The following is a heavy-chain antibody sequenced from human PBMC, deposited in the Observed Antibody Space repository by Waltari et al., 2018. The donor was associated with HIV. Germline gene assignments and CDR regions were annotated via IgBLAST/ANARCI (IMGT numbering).Heavy chain of an antibody. D-gene: IGHD6-19*01. CDR1: GGSINSHY. J-gene: IGHJ5*02. CDR3: ARGGALAVTLDP. V-gene: IGHV4-59*11. Sequence: QVQLQESGPGLVKPSETLSLTCTVSGGSINSHYWSWIRQPPGKGLEWIGYIYYTGSTNCIPSLASRVTISVDTSRTQFSLKLSSVTAADTAVYYCARGGALAVTLDPWGQGTLVTVSS. CDR2: IYYTGST.